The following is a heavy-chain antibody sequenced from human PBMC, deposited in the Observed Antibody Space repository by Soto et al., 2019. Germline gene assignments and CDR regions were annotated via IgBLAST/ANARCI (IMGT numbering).Heavy chain of an antibody. Sequence: LRLSCAASGFTFSSYGMHWVRQAPGKGLEWVAVIWYDGSNKYYAGSVKGRFTISRDNSKNTLYLQMNSLRAEDTAVYYCARDSSGWPWGPQFDYWGQGTLVTVSS. J-gene: IGHJ4*02. CDR1: GFTFSSYG. CDR2: IWYDGSNK. D-gene: IGHD6-19*01. CDR3: ARDSSGWPWGPQFDY. V-gene: IGHV3-33*01.